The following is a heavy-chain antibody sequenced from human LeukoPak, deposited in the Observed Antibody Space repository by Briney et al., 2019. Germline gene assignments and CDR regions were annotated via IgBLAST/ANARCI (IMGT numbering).Heavy chain of an antibody. D-gene: IGHD3-10*01. CDR1: GGSISSSRYY. CDR2: IYYTGST. J-gene: IGHJ2*01. V-gene: IGHV4-39*07. CDR3: ARVDAWFGELFSWYFDL. Sequence: SETLSLTCTVSGGSISSSRYYWGWIRQPPGKGLEWIGDIYYTGSTFYNPSLKSRVTISVDTSKNQFSLKLSSVTAANTAVYYCARVDAWFGELFSWYFDLWGRGTLVTVSS.